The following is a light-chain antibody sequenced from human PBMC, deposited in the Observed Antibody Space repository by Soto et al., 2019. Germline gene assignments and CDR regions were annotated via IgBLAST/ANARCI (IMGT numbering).Light chain of an antibody. V-gene: IGKV1-6*01. CDR3: LQDYSYPRT. CDR1: QGIRN. J-gene: IGKJ1*01. Sequence: AIQMTQSPSSLSASVGDRVTITCRASQGIRNVGWYQQKPGRAPKRLIYASSNLQTGVPSRFRGSGSGTDFTLTISSLQPEDLGTYYCLQDYSYPRTFGQGTKV. CDR2: ASS.